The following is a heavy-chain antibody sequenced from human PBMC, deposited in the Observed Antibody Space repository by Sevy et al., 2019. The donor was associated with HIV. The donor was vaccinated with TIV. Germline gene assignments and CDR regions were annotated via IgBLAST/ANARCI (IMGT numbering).Heavy chain of an antibody. CDR3: ANAGVRVGGTFDLFYFDY. V-gene: IGHV3-23*01. CDR2: ISGSGVTT. J-gene: IGHJ4*02. CDR1: GFTFSTYA. Sequence: GGSLRLSCAASGFTFSTYAMSWVRQAPGKGLEWVSGISGSGVTTYYADSVKGRFTISRDNSKNTLYLQMNSLTAEDTAVYYCANAGVRVGGTFDLFYFDYWGQGTLVTVSS. D-gene: IGHD6-19*01.